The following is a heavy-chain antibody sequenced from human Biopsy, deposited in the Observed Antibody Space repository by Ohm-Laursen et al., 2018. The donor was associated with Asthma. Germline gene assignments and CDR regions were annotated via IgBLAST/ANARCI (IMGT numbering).Heavy chain of an antibody. Sequence: GASVKVSCKISGYSLTDLSTHWVRQAPGQGLEWMGGHDHEEGGTVNARRFQGRVTMTEDTSTDTAYMELSSLSSDDTAVYYCASDFPKDYVRYNFQFWGQGTLVTVPS. CDR2: HDHEEGGT. J-gene: IGHJ4*02. D-gene: IGHD4-17*01. V-gene: IGHV1-24*01. CDR1: GYSLTDLS. CDR3: ASDFPKDYVRYNFQF.